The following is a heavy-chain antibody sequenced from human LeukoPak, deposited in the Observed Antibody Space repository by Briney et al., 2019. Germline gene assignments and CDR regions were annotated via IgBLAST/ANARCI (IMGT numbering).Heavy chain of an antibody. CDR3: ARGWSTTRIAVAGTRQYFDY. CDR1: GGSFRSSSYY. V-gene: IGHV4-39*01. CDR2: IYYSGST. Sequence: KPSETLSLTCTVSGGSFRSSSYYWGWIRQTPGKGLEWIGCIYYSGSTYYNPSLKSRVTISVDTSENQFSLKLSSVTAADTAVYYCARGWSTTRIAVAGTRQYFDYWGQGTLVTVSS. D-gene: IGHD6-19*01. J-gene: IGHJ4*02.